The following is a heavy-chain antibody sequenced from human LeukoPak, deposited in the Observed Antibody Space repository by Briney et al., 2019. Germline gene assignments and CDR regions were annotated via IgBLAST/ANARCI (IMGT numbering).Heavy chain of an antibody. CDR1: GFTFSSYA. CDR2: ISGSGGST. CDR3: AKSRGVVVITTTNFDY. V-gene: IGHV3-23*01. Sequence: GGSLRLSCAASGFTFSSYAMSWVRQAPGKGLEWVSAISGSGGSTYYADSVKGRFTISRDNSKNTPYLQMNSLRAEDTAVYYCAKSRGVVVITTTNFDYWGQGTLVTVSS. D-gene: IGHD3-22*01. J-gene: IGHJ4*02.